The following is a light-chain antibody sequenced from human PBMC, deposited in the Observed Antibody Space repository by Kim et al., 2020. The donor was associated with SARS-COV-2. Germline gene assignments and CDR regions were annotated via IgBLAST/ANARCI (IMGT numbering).Light chain of an antibody. CDR1: SSDIGGYRY. Sequence: GQSITISCTGTSSDIGGYRYVSWYQHHPGIAPKLMLYDVTKRPSGVSERFSGSKSGNTASLTISGLQAEDEADYYCSSYTTSSTVVFGGGTKVTVL. V-gene: IGLV2-14*03. CDR3: SSYTTSSTVV. J-gene: IGLJ2*01. CDR2: DVT.